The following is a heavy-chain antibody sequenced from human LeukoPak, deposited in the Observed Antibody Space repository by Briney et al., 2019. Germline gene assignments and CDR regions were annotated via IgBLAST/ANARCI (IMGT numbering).Heavy chain of an antibody. D-gene: IGHD6-13*01. Sequence: GGSLRLSCAASGFTFSNYAMSWVRQAPGKGLEWVSSISGTGGSTYYADSVKGRFTISRDNSNNTLFLQMNSLRAEDTAVYYCARAQSSSWYAFDYWGQGTLVTVSS. J-gene: IGHJ4*02. CDR1: GFTFSNYA. CDR3: ARAQSSSWYAFDY. V-gene: IGHV3-23*01. CDR2: ISGTGGST.